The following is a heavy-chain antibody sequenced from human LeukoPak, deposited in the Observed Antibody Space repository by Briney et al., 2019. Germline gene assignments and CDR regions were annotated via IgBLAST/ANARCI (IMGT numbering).Heavy chain of an antibody. D-gene: IGHD1-26*01. CDR2: IYYSGST. CDR3: ARVAGATHFDY. V-gene: IGHV4-30-4*01. Sequence: SETLSLTCTVSGGSISSGDYYWSWIRQPPGKGLEWFGYIYYSGSTYYNPSLKSRVTISVDTSKNQFSLKLSSVTAADTAVYYCARVAGATHFDYWGQGTLVTVSS. J-gene: IGHJ4*02. CDR1: GGSISSGDYY.